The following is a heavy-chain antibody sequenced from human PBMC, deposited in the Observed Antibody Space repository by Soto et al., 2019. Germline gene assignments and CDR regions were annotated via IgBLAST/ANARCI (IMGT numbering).Heavy chain of an antibody. CDR1: GGSITDYS. Sequence: SETLSLTCTVSGGSITDYSWVWIRQPAGKGLEWIGRIFSSGSTNYNPSLKGRITMSLDTSKNQFSLKLNSATATDTAVYFCARDKGLVVTADNWFDPWGQGILVTVYS. J-gene: IGHJ5*02. V-gene: IGHV4-4*07. D-gene: IGHD2-21*02. CDR2: IFSSGST. CDR3: ARDKGLVVTADNWFDP.